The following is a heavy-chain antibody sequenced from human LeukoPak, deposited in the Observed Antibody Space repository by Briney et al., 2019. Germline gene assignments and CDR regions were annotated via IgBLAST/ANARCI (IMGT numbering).Heavy chain of an antibody. D-gene: IGHD6-13*01. Sequence: PGGSLRLSCVASGFTFSSTTMGWVRQAPGRGLEWVSSITAIDGRTYYADSVRGRFTISRDNSKNTVYLQLNSLRAGGTAIYYCTKDRRGPAAGTWYFDSWGQGTLVTVSS. CDR1: GFTFSSTT. J-gene: IGHJ4*02. CDR3: TKDRRGPAAGTWYFDS. CDR2: ITAIDGRT. V-gene: IGHV3-23*01.